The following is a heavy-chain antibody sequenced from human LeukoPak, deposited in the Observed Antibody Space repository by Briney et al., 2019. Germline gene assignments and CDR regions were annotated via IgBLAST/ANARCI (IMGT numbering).Heavy chain of an antibody. V-gene: IGHV4-38-2*01. CDR1: GYSISSGYY. J-gene: IGHJ5*02. Sequence: SETLSLTCAVSGYSISSGYYWGWIRQPPGKGLEWIGSIYHSGSTYYNPSLKSRVTISVDTSKNQFSLKLSSVTAADTAVYYCARHMMTRYGFGRWFDPWGQGTLVTVSS. CDR3: ARHMMTRYGFGRWFDP. CDR2: IYHSGST. D-gene: IGHD3-10*01.